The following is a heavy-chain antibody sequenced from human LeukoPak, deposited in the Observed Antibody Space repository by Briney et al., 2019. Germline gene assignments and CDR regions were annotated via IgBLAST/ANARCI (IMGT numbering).Heavy chain of an antibody. CDR2: IYTSGST. CDR1: GGAISSYY. Sequence: PSETLSLTCPVSGGAISSYYWSWIRQPPGKGLEWIGYIYTSGSTNYNPSLKSRVTISVDTSKNRFSLNLNFVTAADTAVYYCASPRSGYRYTFDYWGQGALVTVSS. D-gene: IGHD3-22*01. CDR3: ASPRSGYRYTFDY. V-gene: IGHV4-4*09. J-gene: IGHJ4*02.